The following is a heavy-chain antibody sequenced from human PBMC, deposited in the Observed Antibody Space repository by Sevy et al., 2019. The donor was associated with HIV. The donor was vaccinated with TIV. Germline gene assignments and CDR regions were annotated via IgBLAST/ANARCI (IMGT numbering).Heavy chain of an antibody. J-gene: IGHJ4*02. CDR2: MSPYNGNK. V-gene: IGHV1-18*01. D-gene: IGHD2-8*01. CDR3: ARGSTSWYDY. Sequence: ASVKVSCKASGYTFTTYNIVWVRQAPGQGREGLAWMSPYNGNKNYAQRVKGRVTMTTDTFTDTAFLELRSLEFDDTATSYCARGSTSWYDYWGQGTLVTVSS. CDR1: GYTFTTYN.